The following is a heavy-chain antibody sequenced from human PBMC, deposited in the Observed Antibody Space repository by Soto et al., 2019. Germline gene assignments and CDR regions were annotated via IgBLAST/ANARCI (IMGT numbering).Heavy chain of an antibody. J-gene: IGHJ6*02. CDR3: AKGRTTFDWLSFYSYYDTDV. CDR2: SSWNSGRI. V-gene: IGHV3-9*01. D-gene: IGHD3-9*01. CDR1: GLTFDEYA. Sequence: SLRLSCATSGLTFDEYATHWARPPPGKGLEWVSGSSWNSGRIGDADSVKGRLTISRDNAKNSLYLQMNSLRAEDPALYDCAKGRTTFDWLSFYSYYDTDVCGQGTAVTVS.